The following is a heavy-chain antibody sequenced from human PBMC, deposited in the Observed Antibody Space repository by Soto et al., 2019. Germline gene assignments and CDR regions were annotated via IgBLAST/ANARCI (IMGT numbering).Heavy chain of an antibody. D-gene: IGHD2-2*01. Sequence: ASVKVSCKASGYTFTSHDINWVRQATGQGLEWMGWMNPNSGNTGYAQKFQGRVTMTRNTSISTAYMELSSLRSEDTAVYYCARGYCSSTSCYYYYMDVWGKGTTVTVSS. CDR3: ARGYCSSTSCYYYYMDV. J-gene: IGHJ6*03. V-gene: IGHV1-8*01. CDR2: MNPNSGNT. CDR1: GYTFTSHD.